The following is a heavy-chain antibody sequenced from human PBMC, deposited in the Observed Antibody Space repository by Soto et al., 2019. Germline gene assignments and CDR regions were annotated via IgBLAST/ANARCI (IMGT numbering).Heavy chain of an antibody. CDR3: ARGHLVTMVRGVLSYYGMDV. J-gene: IGHJ6*02. CDR2: IIPIFGTA. D-gene: IGHD3-10*01. Sequence: QVQLVQSGAEVKKPGSSVKVSCKASGGTFSSYAISWVRQAPGQGLEWIGGIIPIFGTANYAQKFQGRVTITADESTSTAYMELSSLRSEDTAVYYCARGHLVTMVRGVLSYYGMDVWGQGTTVTVSS. V-gene: IGHV1-69*01. CDR1: GGTFSSYA.